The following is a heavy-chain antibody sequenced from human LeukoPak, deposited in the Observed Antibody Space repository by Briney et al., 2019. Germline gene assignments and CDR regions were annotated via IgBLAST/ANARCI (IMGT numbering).Heavy chain of an antibody. Sequence: SETLSLTCTVSGGSINSENYFWSWIRQHPVRGLEWIGYISYSGSTNYNPSLKSRVTMSVDTSKNQFSLKLSSVTAADTAVYYCARDQMTTVTTSGMDVWGQGTTVTVSS. D-gene: IGHD4-17*01. V-gene: IGHV4-61*01. J-gene: IGHJ6*02. CDR3: ARDQMTTVTTSGMDV. CDR1: GGSINSENYF. CDR2: ISYSGST.